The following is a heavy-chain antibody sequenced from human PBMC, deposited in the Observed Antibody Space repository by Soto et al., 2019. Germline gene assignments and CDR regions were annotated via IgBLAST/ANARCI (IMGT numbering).Heavy chain of an antibody. J-gene: IGHJ4*02. D-gene: IGHD3-3*01. Sequence: ASVKVSCKVSGYTLTVLSMHWVRQAPGKGLEWMGGFDPEDGETIYAQKFQGRVTMTEDTSTDTAYMELNSLRAEDTAVYYCARILYYDFWSGYPYYFDYWGQGTLVTVSS. CDR1: GYTLTVLS. CDR3: ARILYYDFWSGYPYYFDY. CDR2: FDPEDGET. V-gene: IGHV1-24*01.